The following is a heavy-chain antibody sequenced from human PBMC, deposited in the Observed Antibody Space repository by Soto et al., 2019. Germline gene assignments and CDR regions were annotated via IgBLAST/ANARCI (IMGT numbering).Heavy chain of an antibody. CDR2: IYYSGST. D-gene: IGHD6-6*01. Sequence: SETLSLTCTVSGGSISSGGYYWSWIRQHPGKGLEWIGYIYYSGSTYYNPSLKSRVTISVDTSKNQFSLKLSSVTAADTAVYYCARVSIAARPPYYYCGMDVWGQGTTVTVSS. V-gene: IGHV4-31*03. CDR3: ARVSIAARPPYYYCGMDV. CDR1: GGSISSGGYY. J-gene: IGHJ6*02.